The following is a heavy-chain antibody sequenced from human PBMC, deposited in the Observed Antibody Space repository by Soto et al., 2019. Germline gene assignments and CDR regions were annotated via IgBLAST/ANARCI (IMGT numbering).Heavy chain of an antibody. CDR2: ISGSGGFT. J-gene: IGHJ3*01. V-gene: IGHV3-23*01. CDR1: GFIFNSYG. D-gene: IGHD3-22*01. CDR3: ARDIIYDSSGYYYVSAFDV. Sequence: PGGSLRLSCAASGFIFNSYGMSWVRQAPGMGLEWVSVISGSGGFTYYADSVKGRFTISRDNSKNTLHLQMNSLRAEDTAVYYCARDIIYDSSGYYYVSAFDVWGQGTMVTVSS.